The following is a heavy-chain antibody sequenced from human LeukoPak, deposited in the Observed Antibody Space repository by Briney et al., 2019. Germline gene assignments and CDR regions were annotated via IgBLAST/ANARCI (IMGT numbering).Heavy chain of an antibody. J-gene: IGHJ4*02. V-gene: IGHV4-59*12. CDR3: ARGGAAAGTSLDY. CDR1: GASISGYY. CDR2: VYYSGTT. Sequence: PSETLSLTCTVSGASISGYYWSWIRQTPGKGLEWIGHVYYSGTTEYNPSLQSRVTISVNTSKNQFSLKLSSVTAADTAVYYCARGGAAAGTSLDYWGQGTLVTVSS. D-gene: IGHD6-13*01.